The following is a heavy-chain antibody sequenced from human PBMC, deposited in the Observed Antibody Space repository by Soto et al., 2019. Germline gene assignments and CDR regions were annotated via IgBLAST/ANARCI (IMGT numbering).Heavy chain of an antibody. CDR3: ARGGYYDILTGYYEYGMDV. D-gene: IGHD3-9*01. CDR1: GGSISSDY. CDR2: IYYSGST. V-gene: IGHV4-59*01. Sequence: SETLSLTCTVSGGSISSDYWSWIRQPPGKGLEWIGYIYYSGSTNYNPSLKSRVTISVDTSKNQFSLKLSSVTAADTAVYYCARGGYYDILTGYYEYGMDVWGQGTTVTVS. J-gene: IGHJ6*02.